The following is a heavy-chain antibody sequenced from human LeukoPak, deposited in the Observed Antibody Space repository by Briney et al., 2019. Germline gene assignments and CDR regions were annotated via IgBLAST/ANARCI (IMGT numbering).Heavy chain of an antibody. Sequence: GGSLILSCAASGFTFSSYAMSWVRQAPGKGLEWVSAISGSGGSTYYADSVKGRFTISRDNSKNTLYLQMNSLRAEDTAVYYCAKKGHYDSSGYLYYFDYWGQETMLTVSS. CDR3: AKKGHYDSSGYLYYFDY. D-gene: IGHD3-22*01. CDR1: GFTFSSYA. J-gene: IGHJ4*02. V-gene: IGHV3-23*01. CDR2: ISGSGGST.